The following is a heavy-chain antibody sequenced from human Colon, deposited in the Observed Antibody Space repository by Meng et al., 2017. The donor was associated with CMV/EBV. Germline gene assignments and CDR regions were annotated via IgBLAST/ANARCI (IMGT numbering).Heavy chain of an antibody. V-gene: IGHV3-7*01. CDR3: VRYANSQYGMDV. CDR1: GFIFRSYG. CDR2: IKEDGTGQ. D-gene: IGHD2-21*01. J-gene: IGHJ6*02. Sequence: GGSLRLSCAASGFIFRSYGMNWVRQAPGKGLEWVANIKEDGTGQWYVDSVKGRFTISRDDAKKSVYLQMNSPRAEDTAVYYCVRYANSQYGMDVWGQGTTVTVSS.